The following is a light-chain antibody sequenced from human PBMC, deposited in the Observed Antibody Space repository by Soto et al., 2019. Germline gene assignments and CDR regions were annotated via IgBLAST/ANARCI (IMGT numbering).Light chain of an antibody. CDR3: CSYASYSIV. Sequence: QSVLTQPASVSGSPGQSITISCTGASSEFATYNLVSWYQHHPGKAPKLGIFEGSRRPSGVSGGFSGSKSGNTASLTISGLQADDTADYYCCSYASYSIVFGTGTKVTVL. CDR1: SSEFATYNL. J-gene: IGLJ1*01. V-gene: IGLV2-23*03. CDR2: EGS.